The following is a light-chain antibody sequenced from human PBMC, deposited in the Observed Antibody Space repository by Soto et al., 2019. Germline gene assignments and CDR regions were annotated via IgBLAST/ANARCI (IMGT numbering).Light chain of an antibody. Sequence: EIVMTQSPATLSVSPGERATLSCRASQSVSSSLAWCPQKPGQAPRLLIYGASTRATGIPARFSGSGSGTEFTLTISSLQSEDFAVYYCQQYNNWPYTFGQGTKLEIK. V-gene: IGKV3-15*01. CDR3: QQYNNWPYT. CDR1: QSVSSS. CDR2: GAS. J-gene: IGKJ2*01.